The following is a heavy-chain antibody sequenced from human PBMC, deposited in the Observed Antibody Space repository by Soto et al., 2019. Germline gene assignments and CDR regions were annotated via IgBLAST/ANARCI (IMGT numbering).Heavy chain of an antibody. D-gene: IGHD3-22*01. CDR2: ISGSGGST. CDR1: GFTFSSYA. Sequence: GGSLRLSCAASGFTFSSYAMSWVRQAPGKVLEWVSAISGSGGSTYYADSVKGRFTISRDNSKNTLYLQMNSLRAEDTAVYYCAKDSDYDSSGYYYRFGFDPWGQGTLVTVSS. V-gene: IGHV3-23*01. CDR3: AKDSDYDSSGYYYRFGFDP. J-gene: IGHJ5*02.